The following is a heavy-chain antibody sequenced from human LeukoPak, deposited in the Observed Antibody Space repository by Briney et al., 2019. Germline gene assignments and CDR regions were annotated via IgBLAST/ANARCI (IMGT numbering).Heavy chain of an antibody. J-gene: IGHJ4*02. CDR1: GFTVSTYY. D-gene: IGHD2-2*01. Sequence: GGSLRLSCAASGFTVSTYYMTRVRQAPGKGLECVSVIYSGGSTYYADSVKGRFTVSRDNSKNTLYLQMNSLRAEDTAMYYCARGLGYCTSTTCLLPFDYWGQGTLVTVSS. CDR2: IYSGGST. CDR3: ARGLGYCTSTTCLLPFDY. V-gene: IGHV3-53*01.